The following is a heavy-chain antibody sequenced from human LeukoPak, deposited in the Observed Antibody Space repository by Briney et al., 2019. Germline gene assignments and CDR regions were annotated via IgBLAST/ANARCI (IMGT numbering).Heavy chain of an antibody. Sequence: ASVKVSCKASGYTFTGYYMHWVRQAPGQGLEWMGWINPNSGGTNYAQTFQGRVTMTRDTSISTAYMKLSRLRSDDTAVYYWARSIASKDDYWGQGTLVTVSA. CDR1: GYTFTGYY. V-gene: IGHV1-2*02. CDR2: INPNSGGT. D-gene: IGHD6-13*01. J-gene: IGHJ4*02. CDR3: ARSIASKDDY.